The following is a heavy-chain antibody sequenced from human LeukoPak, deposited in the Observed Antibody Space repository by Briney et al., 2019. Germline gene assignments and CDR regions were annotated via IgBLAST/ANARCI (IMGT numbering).Heavy chain of an antibody. CDR1: GFTVSSNY. CDR3: ARRYDYGDHFDY. J-gene: IGHJ4*02. CDR2: IYSDGST. D-gene: IGHD4-17*01. Sequence: GGSLRLYCSASGFTVSSNYMSWVRQAPGKGLEWVSDIYSDGSTYYADSVEGRFTISRDNSKNTLYLQMNSLRAEDTAVYYCARRYDYGDHFDYWGQGTLVTVSS. V-gene: IGHV3-53*01.